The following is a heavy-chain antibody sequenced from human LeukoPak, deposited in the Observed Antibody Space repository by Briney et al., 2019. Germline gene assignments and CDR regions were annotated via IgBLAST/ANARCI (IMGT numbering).Heavy chain of an antibody. J-gene: IGHJ6*03. V-gene: IGHV1-18*01. CDR2: ISAYNGNT. Sequence: ASVKVSCKASGYTFTSYGISWVRQAPGQGLEWMGWISAYNGNTNYAQKLQGRVTMTTDTSTSTAYMELRGLRSDDTAVYYCARVAAAGSTDYYYYYMDVWGKGTTVTVSS. D-gene: IGHD6-13*01. CDR3: ARVAAAGSTDYYYYYMDV. CDR1: GYTFTSYG.